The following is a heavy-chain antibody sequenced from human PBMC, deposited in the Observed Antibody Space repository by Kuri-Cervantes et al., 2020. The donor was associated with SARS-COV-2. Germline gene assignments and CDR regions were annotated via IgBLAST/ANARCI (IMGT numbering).Heavy chain of an antibody. CDR2: IKQDGSEK. CDR1: GGSFSGYY. J-gene: IGHJ6*02. Sequence: GGSLRLSCAVYGGSFSGYYWSWIRQPPGKGLEWVANIKQDGSEKYYVDSVKGRFTISRDNAKNSLYLQMNSLRAEDTAVYYCARFGAAAAGSYYGMDVWGQGTTVTVSS. V-gene: IGHV3-7*01. CDR3: ARFGAAAAGSYYGMDV. D-gene: IGHD6-13*01.